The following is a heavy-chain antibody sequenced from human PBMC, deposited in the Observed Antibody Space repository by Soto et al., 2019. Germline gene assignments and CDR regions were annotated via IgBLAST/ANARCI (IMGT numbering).Heavy chain of an antibody. V-gene: IGHV3-48*01. Sequence: EVQLVQSGGGLVQPGGSLRLSCAASRFSFSSSDMNWVRQAPGKGLEWISYISSGSSTIYYADSVKGRFTISRDNAKQSLYLQMNSLRVEDTAVYYCARRGQPLNYWGQGTLVTVSS. CDR3: ARRGQPLNY. CDR1: RFSFSSSD. CDR2: ISSGSSTI. J-gene: IGHJ4*02. D-gene: IGHD6-13*01.